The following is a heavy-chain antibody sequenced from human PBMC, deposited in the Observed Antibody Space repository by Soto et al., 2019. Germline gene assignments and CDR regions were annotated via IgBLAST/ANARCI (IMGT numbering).Heavy chain of an antibody. D-gene: IGHD5-18*01. CDR3: ARERGYSYGKGGYYYGMDV. V-gene: IGHV1-18*01. CDR1: GYTFTSYG. J-gene: IGHJ6*02. CDR2: ISAYNGNT. Sequence: QVQLVQSGAEVKKPGASVKVSCKASGYTFTSYGISWVRQAPGQGLEWMGWISAYNGNTNYAQKLQGRVTMTTDTPTSTSYMELRSLRTDDTAVYYCARERGYSYGKGGYYYGMDVWGQGTTVTVSS.